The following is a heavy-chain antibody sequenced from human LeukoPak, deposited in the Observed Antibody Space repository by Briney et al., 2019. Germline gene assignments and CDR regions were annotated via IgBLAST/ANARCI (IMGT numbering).Heavy chain of an antibody. CDR2: IRSKVNNYAT. D-gene: IGHD4-23*01. CDR3: TRLRGDSGGDYYYYGLDV. J-gene: IGHJ6*02. Sequence: PGGSLRLSCAASGFTFSDSDMHWVRQASGKGLEWVGRIRSKVNNYATAYAASVTGRFTIFRDDSKNTAYLQMNSLKTEDTAVYYCTRLRGDSGGDYYYYGLDVWGRGTTVTVSS. CDR1: GFTFSDSD. V-gene: IGHV3-73*01.